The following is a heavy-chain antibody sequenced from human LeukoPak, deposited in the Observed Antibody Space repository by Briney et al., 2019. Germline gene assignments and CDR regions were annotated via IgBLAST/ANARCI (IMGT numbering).Heavy chain of an antibody. J-gene: IGHJ4*02. V-gene: IGHV3-11*01. Sequence: GESLRLSCAASGFTFSDYSMSWIRQAPGKGLEWVSYLDSSGSIIYYADPVKGRFTISRDNAKNSLYLQMNSLRAEDTAVYYCARRISLEYWGQGTLVTVSS. CDR1: GFTFSDYS. CDR3: ARRISLEY. CDR2: LDSSGSII. D-gene: IGHD2-15*01.